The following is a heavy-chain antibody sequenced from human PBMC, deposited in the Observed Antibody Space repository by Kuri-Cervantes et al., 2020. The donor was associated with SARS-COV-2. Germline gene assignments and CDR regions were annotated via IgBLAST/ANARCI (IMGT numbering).Heavy chain of an antibody. CDR2: IKQDGSEK. D-gene: IGHD6-13*01. J-gene: IGHJ6*02. Sequence: GESLKISCAASGFTFSSYWMSWVRQAPGKGLEWVANIKQDGSEKYYVDSVKGRFTISRDNAKNSLYLQMNSLRAEDTAVYYCARDSIKGFSSSQTYGMDVWGQGTTVTGSS. CDR1: GFTFSSYW. CDR3: ARDSIKGFSSSQTYGMDV. V-gene: IGHV3-7*01.